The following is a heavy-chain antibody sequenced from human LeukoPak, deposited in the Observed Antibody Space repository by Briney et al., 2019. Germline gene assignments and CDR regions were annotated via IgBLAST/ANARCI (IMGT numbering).Heavy chain of an antibody. CDR3: AKEWRPHNRVYDGLDA. D-gene: IGHD3-16*01. J-gene: IGHJ5*02. CDR2: IGSGAHL. V-gene: IGHV3-23*01. CDR1: GSAFGVHA. Sequence: GSAFGVHATGSVSPAPGKWPEWVATIGSGAHLYYAESVTGRFTISRDDPRNTVWLQMNSLRAEDTALYYCAKEWRPHNRVYDGLDAWGQGTQVTVS.